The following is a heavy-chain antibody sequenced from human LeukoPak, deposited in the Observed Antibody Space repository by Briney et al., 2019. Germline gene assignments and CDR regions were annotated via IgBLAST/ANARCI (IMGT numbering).Heavy chain of an antibody. CDR2: ITSDGSST. D-gene: IGHD1-26*01. CDR3: ARDLTGAVFDC. V-gene: IGHV3-74*01. CDR1: GFTFSSYW. J-gene: IGHJ4*02. Sequence: GGSLRLSCAASGFTFSSYWMHWVRQAPGKGLVCVSRITSDGSSTSYADSVRGRFTISRDNAKNTVYLQMNSLRAEDTAVYYCARDLTGAVFDCWGQGTLVTVSS.